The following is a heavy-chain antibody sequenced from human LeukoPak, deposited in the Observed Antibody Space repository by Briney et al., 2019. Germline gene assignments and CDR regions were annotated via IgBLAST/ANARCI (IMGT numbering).Heavy chain of an antibody. D-gene: IGHD5-24*01. CDR1: GFIFSNYD. CDR2: MSYDGSNK. CDR3: AKGHSNGYYYFDS. V-gene: IGHV3-30*18. J-gene: IGHJ4*02. Sequence: PGGSLRLSCAASGFIFSNYDMHWVRPAPGKGLEWVAVMSYDGSNKYYADSLKGRFTISRDNSKNTVFLQMNSLRGEDTAVYYCAKGHSNGYYYFDSWGQGTLVTVSS.